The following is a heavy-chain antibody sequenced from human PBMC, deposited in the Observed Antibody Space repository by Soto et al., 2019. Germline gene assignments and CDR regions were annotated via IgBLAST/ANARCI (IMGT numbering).Heavy chain of an antibody. V-gene: IGHV4-34*01. D-gene: IGHD3-22*01. CDR2: INHSGST. J-gene: IGHJ4*02. CDR1: GGSFSGYY. Sequence: SETLSLTCAVYGGSFSGYYWSWIRQPPGKGLEWIGEINHSGSTNYNPSLKSRVTISVDTSKNQFSLKLSSVTAADTAVYYCGRGRRVYDSSGYLIDYWGQGTLVTVSS. CDR3: GRGRRVYDSSGYLIDY.